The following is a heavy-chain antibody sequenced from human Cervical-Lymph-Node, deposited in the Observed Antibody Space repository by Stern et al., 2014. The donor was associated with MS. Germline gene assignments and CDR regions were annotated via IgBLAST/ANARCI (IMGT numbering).Heavy chain of an antibody. CDR2: ISSTTTYI. J-gene: IGHJ4*02. D-gene: IGHD2-2*01. CDR1: GFNFSRYS. V-gene: IGHV3-21*01. CDR3: VKYCSSSSCSGFDH. Sequence: EAQLVESGGGLVKPGGSLRLSCAASGFNFSRYSMNWVRQAPGKGLEWVSSISSTTTYIYYADSVRGRFTISRDNAKTSLFLQMNSLRVEDTAVYYCVKYCSSSSCSGFDHWGQGALVTVSS.